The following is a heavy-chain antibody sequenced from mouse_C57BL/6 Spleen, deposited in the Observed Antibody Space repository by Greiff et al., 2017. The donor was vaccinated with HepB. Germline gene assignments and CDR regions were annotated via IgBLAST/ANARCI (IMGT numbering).Heavy chain of an antibody. J-gene: IGHJ2*01. CDR1: GYTFTSYW. V-gene: IGHV1-64*01. Sequence: QVQLQQPGAELVKPGASVKLSCKASGYTFTSYWMHWVKQRPGQGLEWIGMIHPNSGSTNYDEKFKSKATLTVDKSSSTAYMQLSSLTSEDSAVYYCAGIYDGSSYYFDYWGQGTTLTVSS. CDR3: AGIYDGSSYYFDY. D-gene: IGHD2-3*01. CDR2: IHPNSGST.